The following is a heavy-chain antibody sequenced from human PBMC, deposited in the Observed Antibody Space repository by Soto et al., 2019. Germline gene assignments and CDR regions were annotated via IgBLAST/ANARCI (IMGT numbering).Heavy chain of an antibody. V-gene: IGHV3-21*01. CDR1: GFTFSSCT. J-gene: IGHJ6*02. D-gene: IGHD2-15*01. CDR3: SGCSGGACHRNYGMDV. CDR2: ISPSTSHI. Sequence: EVRLVESGGGLVKPGGSLRLSCAVSGFTFSSCTMNWVRQAPGKGLEWVSSISPSTSHIYYTDSVKGRFTISRDNAKNSLFLQMNSLRAEDTAVYYCSGCSGGACHRNYGMDVWGQGTTVTVSS.